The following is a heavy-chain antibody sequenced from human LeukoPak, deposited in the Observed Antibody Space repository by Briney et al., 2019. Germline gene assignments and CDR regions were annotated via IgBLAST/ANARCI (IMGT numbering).Heavy chain of an antibody. D-gene: IGHD6-19*01. J-gene: IGHJ4*02. CDR2: ISYNGSNK. CDR3: ASAGQEQWLVDY. V-gene: IGHV3-30*04. Sequence: RGSLRLSCAASGFTFSSYAMHWVRQAPGKGLEWVSVISYNGSNKYYADSVKGRFTISRDNSKNTLYLQMNSLRAEDTGVYYCASAGQEQWLVDYWGQGTLVSV. CDR1: GFTFSSYA.